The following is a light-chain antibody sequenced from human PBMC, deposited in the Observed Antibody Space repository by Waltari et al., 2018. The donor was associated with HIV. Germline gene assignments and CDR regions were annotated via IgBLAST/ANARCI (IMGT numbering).Light chain of an antibody. V-gene: IGKV3-11*01. CDR2: GAS. CDR1: QYISSH. J-gene: IGKJ4*01. CDR3: HQRRDWPPSVS. Sequence: EIVLTQSPVTLSLSPGERATLSCRASQYISSHLAWYQQKPGQAPRLLISGASNRAAGIPARFSGSGSGTDFTLTITSLEPEDFAAYYCHQRRDWPPSVSFGGGTKVEIK.